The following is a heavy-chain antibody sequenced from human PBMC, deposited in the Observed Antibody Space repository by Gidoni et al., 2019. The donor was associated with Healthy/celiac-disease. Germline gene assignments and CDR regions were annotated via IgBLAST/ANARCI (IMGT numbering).Heavy chain of an antibody. CDR3: ARVVDFRGNYFDY. V-gene: IGHV3-72*01. D-gene: IGHD3-16*01. CDR1: GSTFSDHY. J-gene: IGHJ4*02. Sequence: EVQLVESGGGLVPPGGSLRLARAASGSTFSDHYMDWVRQAPGKGLEWVGRTRNKANSYTTEYAASVKGRFTSSRDDSKNSLYLQMNSLKTEDTAVYYCARVVDFRGNYFDYWGQGTLVTVSS. CDR2: TRNKANSYTT.